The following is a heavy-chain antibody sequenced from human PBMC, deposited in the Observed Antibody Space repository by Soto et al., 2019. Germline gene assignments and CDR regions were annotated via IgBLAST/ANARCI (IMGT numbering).Heavy chain of an antibody. CDR2: IIPALGTT. D-gene: IGHD4-17*01. CDR3: ARPVFGDYWYFDL. J-gene: IGHJ2*01. Sequence: QDQLVQSGAEVKKPGSSVKVSCKAFGGPFSSHTFSWVRQAPGQGLEWMGRIIPALGTTTYAQKFQGRVTMTADESVTTVYIELNSLRTEETAVYYCARPVFGDYWYFDLRGRGTLVTVSS. CDR1: GGPFSSHT. V-gene: IGHV1-69*08.